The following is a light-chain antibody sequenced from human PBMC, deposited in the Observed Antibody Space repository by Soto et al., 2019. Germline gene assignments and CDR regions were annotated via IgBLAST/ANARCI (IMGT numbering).Light chain of an antibody. CDR2: KAS. CDR1: QGISSW. J-gene: IGKJ1*01. Sequence: DIQLTQSPSFLSASVGDRVTITCRASQGISSWLAWYQQKPGKAPKLLIYKASSLESGVPSRFSGSGSGTEFTLTISSLQPDDFATYYCQHYNSYPWTFGQGTKVDIK. V-gene: IGKV1-5*03. CDR3: QHYNSYPWT.